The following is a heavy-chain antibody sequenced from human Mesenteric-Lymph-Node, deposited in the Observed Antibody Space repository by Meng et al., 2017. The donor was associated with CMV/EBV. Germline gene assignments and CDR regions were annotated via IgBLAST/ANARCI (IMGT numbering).Heavy chain of an antibody. J-gene: IGHJ5*02. CDR1: GYTFTSYG. Sequence: KASGYTFTSYGISWVRQAPGQGLEWMGWISAYNGNTNCAQKLQGRVTMTTDTSTSTAYMELRSLRSDDTAVYYCARARPAAGGWFDPWGQGTLVTVSS. CDR3: ARARPAAGGWFDP. CDR2: ISAYNGNT. D-gene: IGHD2-2*01. V-gene: IGHV1-18*01.